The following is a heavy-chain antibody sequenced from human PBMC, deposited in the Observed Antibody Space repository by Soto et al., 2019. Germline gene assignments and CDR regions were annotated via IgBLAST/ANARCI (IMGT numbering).Heavy chain of an antibody. Sequence: GGSLRLSCAASGFTFSSYWMHWVRQAPGKGLVWVSRIDSDGSRTNYADAVKGRFTITRDNSKNTLYLQMNSLRAEDTAVYYCAKVRARIVVVPAANPENFDYWGQGTLVTVSS. D-gene: IGHD2-2*01. J-gene: IGHJ4*02. CDR2: IDSDGSRT. V-gene: IGHV3-74*01. CDR1: GFTFSSYW. CDR3: AKVRARIVVVPAANPENFDY.